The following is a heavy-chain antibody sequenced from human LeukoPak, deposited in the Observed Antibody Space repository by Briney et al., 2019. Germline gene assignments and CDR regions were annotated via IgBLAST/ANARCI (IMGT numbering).Heavy chain of an antibody. CDR3: ARVLRVGWYFDL. CDR1: GFTFSDYY. J-gene: IGHJ2*01. CDR2: ISSSGSTI. Sequence: GGSLRLSCAASGFTFSDYYMSWIRQAPGKGLEWVSYISSSGSTIYYADSVKGRFTISRDNAKNSPYLQMNSLRAEDTAVYYCARVLRVGWYFDLWGRGTLVTVSS. V-gene: IGHV3-11*01.